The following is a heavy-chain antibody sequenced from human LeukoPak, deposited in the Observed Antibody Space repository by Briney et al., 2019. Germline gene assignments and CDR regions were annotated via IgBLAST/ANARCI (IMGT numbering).Heavy chain of an antibody. J-gene: IGHJ6*02. Sequence: GESLKISCKGSGYSFTSYWIGWVRQMPGKGLEWMGIIYPGDSDTRYSPSLQGQVTISADKAISTAYLQWSSLKASDTAMYYCARDGYSGSYGMDVWGQGTTVTVSS. CDR1: GYSFTSYW. V-gene: IGHV5-51*01. CDR2: IYPGDSDT. D-gene: IGHD5-12*01. CDR3: ARDGYSGSYGMDV.